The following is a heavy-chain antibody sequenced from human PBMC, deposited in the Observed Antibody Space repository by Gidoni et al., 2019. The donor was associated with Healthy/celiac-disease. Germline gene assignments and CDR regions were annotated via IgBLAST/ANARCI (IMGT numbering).Heavy chain of an antibody. V-gene: IGHV3-15*01. CDR1: GFTFRNAW. Sequence: EVQLVESGGGLVKPGGSLRLSWAASGFTFRNAWMSWVRPAPGKGREWFCRIKSKTDGGTTDYAAPVKGRFTISRDDSKNTLYLQMNSLKTEDTAVYYCTTVPEYYDILTGYLPRDYWGQGTLVTVSS. CDR3: TTVPEYYDILTGYLPRDY. CDR2: IKSKTDGGTT. D-gene: IGHD3-9*01. J-gene: IGHJ4*02.